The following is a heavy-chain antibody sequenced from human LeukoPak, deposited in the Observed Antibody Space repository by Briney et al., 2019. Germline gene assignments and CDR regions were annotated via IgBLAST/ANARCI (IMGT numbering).Heavy chain of an antibody. D-gene: IGHD3-22*01. Sequence: GGSLRLSCAASGFTFSNAWMNWVRQAPGKGREWVGRIKSKTDGGTTDYAAPVKGRFTISRDDSKNTLYLQMNSLKTEDTAIYYCTTDQYTGTMTFDHWGQGTLVTVSS. CDR1: GFTFSNAW. CDR2: IKSKTDGGTT. V-gene: IGHV3-15*01. J-gene: IGHJ4*02. CDR3: TTDQYTGTMTFDH.